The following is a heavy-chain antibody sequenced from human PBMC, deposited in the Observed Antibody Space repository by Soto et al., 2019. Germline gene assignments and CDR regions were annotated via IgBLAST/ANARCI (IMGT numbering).Heavy chain of an antibody. Sequence: ASVKVSCKASGYTFTSYGISWVRQAPGQGLEWMGWISAYNGKTNYAQKLQGRVTMTTDTSTSTAYMELWSLRSDDTAVYYCARDKEVTYCGGDCYPPWYWGEGTLVTFSS. CDR2: ISAYNGKT. CDR1: GYTFTSYG. D-gene: IGHD2-21*02. CDR3: ARDKEVTYCGGDCYPPWY. J-gene: IGHJ4*02. V-gene: IGHV1-18*04.